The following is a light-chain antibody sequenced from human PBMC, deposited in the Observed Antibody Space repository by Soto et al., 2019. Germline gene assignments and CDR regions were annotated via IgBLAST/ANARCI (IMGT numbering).Light chain of an antibody. V-gene: IGLV2-14*01. Sequence: QSALTQPASVSGSPGQSTTMSCTGTSSDVGSYDFVSWYQQHPGKAPKLLIYEVSNRPSGVSARFSGSKSDNTASLTISGLQAADEADYFCSSYSSSTVRYVFGSGTKLTVL. CDR3: SSYSSSTVRYV. CDR2: EVS. CDR1: SSDVGSYDF. J-gene: IGLJ1*01.